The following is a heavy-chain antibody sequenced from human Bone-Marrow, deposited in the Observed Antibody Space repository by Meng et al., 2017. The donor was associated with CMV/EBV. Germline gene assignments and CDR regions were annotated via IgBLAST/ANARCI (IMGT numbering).Heavy chain of an antibody. D-gene: IGHD6-19*01. J-gene: IGHJ6*02. Sequence: GYTFTSYDINWVRQATGQGLEWMGWMNPNSGNTGYAQKFQGRVTITRNTSISTAYMELSSLRSEDTAVYYCAREGSGWYYYYYGMDVWGQGTTVPSP. CDR3: AREGSGWYYYYYGMDV. V-gene: IGHV1-8*03. CDR2: MNPNSGNT. CDR1: GYTFTSYD.